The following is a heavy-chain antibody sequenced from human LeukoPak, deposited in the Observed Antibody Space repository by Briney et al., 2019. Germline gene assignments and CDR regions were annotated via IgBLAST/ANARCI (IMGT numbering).Heavy chain of an antibody. D-gene: IGHD2-21*02. CDR1: GFTFSDYT. CDR2: ISGGSRSI. J-gene: IGHJ4*02. V-gene: IGHV3-21*04. CDR3: ARDYFYCGGDCFVDY. Sequence: GGSLRLSCAASGFTFSDYTMNWVRQAPGKGLEWVSSISGGSRSIYYVDSVKGRFTISRDNAKNSPYLQVNSLRAEDTAIYYCARDYFYCGGDCFVDYWGQGTLVTVSS.